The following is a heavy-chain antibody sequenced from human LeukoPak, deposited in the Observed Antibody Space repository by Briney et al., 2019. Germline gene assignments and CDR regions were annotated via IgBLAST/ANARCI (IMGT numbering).Heavy chain of an antibody. CDR3: ARGYGSSGYYPYYFDY. D-gene: IGHD3-22*01. Sequence: SQTLSLTCAVSGGSISSGGYSWSWIRQPPGKGLEWIGYIYHSGSTYYSPSLKSRVTISVDRSKNQFSLKLSSVTAADTAVYYCARGYGSSGYYPYYFDYWGQGTLVTVSS. V-gene: IGHV4-30-2*01. J-gene: IGHJ4*02. CDR2: IYHSGST. CDR1: GGSISSGGYS.